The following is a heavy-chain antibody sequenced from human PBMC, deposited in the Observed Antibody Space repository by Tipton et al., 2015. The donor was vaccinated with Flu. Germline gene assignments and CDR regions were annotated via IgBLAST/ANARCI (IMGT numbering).Heavy chain of an antibody. CDR1: GGSISVTTEY. V-gene: IGHV4-39*07. Sequence: TLSLTCNVSGGSISVTTEYWAWVRQPPGKGLEWIGSIYYSGFTQYNPSLQSRVSLSVDTSKNQFSLKMSSVTAAETAMYYCVREFGDYSVLGGYRFDYWGQGMLVTVSS. J-gene: IGHJ4*02. CDR2: IYYSGFT. CDR3: VREFGDYSVLGGYRFDY. D-gene: IGHD3-10*01.